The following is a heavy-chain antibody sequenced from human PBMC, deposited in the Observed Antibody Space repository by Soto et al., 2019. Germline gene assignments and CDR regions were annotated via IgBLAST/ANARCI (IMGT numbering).Heavy chain of an antibody. CDR3: ARESGDWPLNWFDP. CDR2: ITSDGKSK. Sequence: GGSLRLSCAASGFNFSNHWMHWVRQRPSEGLVWVSRITSDGKSKAYAESVKGRFAISRDNAKNTLYLQMNGLTAEDTAVYYCARESGDWPLNWFDPWGQGTLVTVSS. V-gene: IGHV3-74*01. D-gene: IGHD2-21*02. CDR1: GFNFSNHW. J-gene: IGHJ5*02.